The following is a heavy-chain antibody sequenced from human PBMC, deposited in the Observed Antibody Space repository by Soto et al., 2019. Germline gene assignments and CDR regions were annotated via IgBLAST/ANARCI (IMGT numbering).Heavy chain of an antibody. CDR2: ISYDGSNK. D-gene: IGHD3-22*01. CDR1: GFTFSSYA. V-gene: IGHV3-30-3*01. Sequence: HPGGSLRLSCAASGFTFSSYAMHWVRQAPGKGLEWVAVISYDGSNKYYADSVKGRFTISRDNSKNTLYLQKNSLRAEDTAEYYSARDYDSSGSYFAPLDYWGQGTLVTVSS. J-gene: IGHJ4*02. CDR3: ARDYDSSGSYFAPLDY.